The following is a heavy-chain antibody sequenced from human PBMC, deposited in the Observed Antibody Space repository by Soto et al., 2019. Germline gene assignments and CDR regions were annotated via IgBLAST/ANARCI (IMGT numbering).Heavy chain of an antibody. CDR1: GFTFSSYG. V-gene: IGHV3-33*01. CDR2: IWYDGSNK. CDR3: ERDTKVYGYFCPCYMDV. Sequence: QVQLVESGGGVVQPGRSLRLSCAASGFTFSSYGMHWVRQAPGKGLEWVAVIWYDGSNKYYADYVKGRFTISRDNSKNTLYLQMNNLRAEDTAVYYCERDTKVYGYFCPCYMDVWGKGTTFTVSS. D-gene: IGHD3-9*01. J-gene: IGHJ6*03.